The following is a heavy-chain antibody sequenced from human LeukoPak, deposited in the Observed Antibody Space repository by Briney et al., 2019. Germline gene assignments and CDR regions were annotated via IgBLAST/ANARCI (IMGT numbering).Heavy chain of an antibody. Sequence: PSETLSLTCTVPGGSISSYYWSWIRQPPGKGLEWIGYIYYSGSTNYNPSLKSRVPISVDTSKNQFSLKLSSVTAADTAVYYCARDPGPDYYDSSGYYSLNAFDIWGQGTMVTVSS. CDR3: ARDPGPDYYDSSGYYSLNAFDI. V-gene: IGHV4-59*01. J-gene: IGHJ3*02. CDR2: IYYSGST. D-gene: IGHD3-22*01. CDR1: GGSISSYY.